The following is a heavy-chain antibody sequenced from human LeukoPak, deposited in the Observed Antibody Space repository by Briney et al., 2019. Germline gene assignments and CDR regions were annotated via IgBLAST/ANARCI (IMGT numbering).Heavy chain of an antibody. Sequence: GGSLRLSCAASGLTFSNAWMSWVRQAPGKGLEWVGRIKSKTDGGTTDYAAPVKGRFTISRDDSKNTLYLQMNSLKTEDTAVYYCTTELRRKLLGFDYWGQGTLVTVSS. CDR2: IKSKTDGGTT. CDR3: TTELRRKLLGFDY. CDR1: GLTFSNAW. D-gene: IGHD4/OR15-4a*01. V-gene: IGHV3-15*01. J-gene: IGHJ4*02.